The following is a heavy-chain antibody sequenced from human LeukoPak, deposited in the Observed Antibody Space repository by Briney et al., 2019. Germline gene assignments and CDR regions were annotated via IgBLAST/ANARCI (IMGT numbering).Heavy chain of an antibody. D-gene: IGHD1-26*01. CDR2: INADGGAT. Sequence: GGSLRLSCAASGFTFSSHWMHWVRQAPGKGLVWVSHINADGGATNYVDSVKGRFTISRDNAKNSLFLQMNSLRAEDTAVYYCTRLGGSYYTYWGQGTLVTVSS. V-gene: IGHV3-74*01. CDR1: GFTFSSHW. CDR3: TRLGGSYYTY. J-gene: IGHJ4*02.